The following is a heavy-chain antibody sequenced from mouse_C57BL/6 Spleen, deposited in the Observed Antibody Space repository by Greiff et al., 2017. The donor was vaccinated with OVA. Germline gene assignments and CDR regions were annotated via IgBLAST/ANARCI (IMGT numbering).Heavy chain of an antibody. D-gene: IGHD3-2*02. J-gene: IGHJ1*03. Sequence: QVQLKESGPGLVQPSQSLSITCTVSGFSLTGYGVHWVRQSPGKGLEWLGVIWSGGSTDYNAAFISRLSISKDNSKSQVFFKMNSLQADDTAIYYCARNSGSSGYGYWYFDVWGTGTTVTVSS. CDR3: ARNSGSSGYGYWYFDV. V-gene: IGHV2-2*01. CDR2: IWSGGST. CDR1: GFSLTGYG.